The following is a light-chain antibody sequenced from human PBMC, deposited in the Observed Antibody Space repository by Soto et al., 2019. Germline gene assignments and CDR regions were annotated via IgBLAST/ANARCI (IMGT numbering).Light chain of an antibody. CDR1: QSISSY. CDR2: AAS. Sequence: DIQMTQSPSSLSASVGDRVTITCRASQSISSYLNWYQQKPGKAPKLLIYAASSFQGGVPSRFSGSGAGKDFTLTISSLQPEDFATYYCQQSYSTPRDTFGEGTKLEIK. CDR3: QQSYSTPRDT. J-gene: IGKJ2*01. V-gene: IGKV1-39*01.